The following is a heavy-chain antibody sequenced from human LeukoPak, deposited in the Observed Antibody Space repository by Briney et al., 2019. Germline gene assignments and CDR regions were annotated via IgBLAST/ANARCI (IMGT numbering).Heavy chain of an antibody. V-gene: IGHV1-2*02. CDR3: ARVTSMVDVDY. D-gene: IGHD4/OR15-4a*01. Sequence: ASVKVSCKASGYTFTGYYMHWVRQAPGQGREWMGLINPNSGGTNYAQKFQQRVTMTRDTSISTAYMELSRLRSDDTAVYYCARVTSMVDVDYWGQGTLVTVSS. CDR2: INPNSGGT. CDR1: GYTFTGYY. J-gene: IGHJ4*02.